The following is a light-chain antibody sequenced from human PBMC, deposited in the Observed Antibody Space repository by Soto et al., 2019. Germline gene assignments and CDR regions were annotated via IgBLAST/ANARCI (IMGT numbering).Light chain of an antibody. CDR3: QQYGSSPLT. CDR1: QSVRNSY. V-gene: IGKV3-20*01. CDR2: GAS. J-gene: IGKJ4*01. Sequence: DIVLTQSPGTLSLSPGERATLSCRASQSVRNSYLAWYQQKPGQAPRLLVYGASGRATAIPDRFSGSGSGTDFPLTISRLESEDFAVYYCQQYGSSPLTFGGGTKVEIK.